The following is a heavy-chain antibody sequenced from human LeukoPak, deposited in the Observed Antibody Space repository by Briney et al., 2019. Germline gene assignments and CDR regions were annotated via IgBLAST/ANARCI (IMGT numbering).Heavy chain of an antibody. V-gene: IGHV1-18*01. CDR1: GYTFTSYG. D-gene: IGHD3-9*01. CDR2: ISAYNGNT. J-gene: IGHJ4*02. CDR3: ARGSHILTGDVITD. Sequence: ASVKVSCKASGYTFTSYGISWVRQAPGQGLEWMGWISAYNGNTNYAQKFQGRVTMTRDTSISTAYMELSRLRSDDTAVYYCARGSHILTGDVITDWGQGTLVTVSS.